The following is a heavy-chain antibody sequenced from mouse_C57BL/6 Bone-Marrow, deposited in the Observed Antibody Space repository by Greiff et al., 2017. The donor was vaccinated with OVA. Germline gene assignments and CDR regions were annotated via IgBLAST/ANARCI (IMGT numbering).Heavy chain of an antibody. D-gene: IGHD1-1*01. J-gene: IGHJ2*01. Sequence: VQLKESGPGLVKPSQSLSLTCSVTGYSITSGYYWNWIRQFPGNKLEWMGYISYDGSNNYNPSLKNRISITRDTSKNQFFLKLNSVTTEDTATYYCARDYYGSSYRYYFDYWGQGTTHTVSS. CDR2: ISYDGSN. CDR1: GYSITSGYY. V-gene: IGHV3-6*01. CDR3: ARDYYGSSYRYYFDY.